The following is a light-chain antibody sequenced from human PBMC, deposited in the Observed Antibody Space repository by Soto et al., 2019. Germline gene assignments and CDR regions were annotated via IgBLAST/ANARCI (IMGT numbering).Light chain of an antibody. V-gene: IGKV3-11*01. CDR1: QSVGSY. Sequence: EIVLTQSPATLSLSPGERATLSCRASQSVGSYLAWYQQKLGQAPRLLIYDTSNRATGIPARFSGSGSGTDFTLTISSLEPEDFAVYYCQQRYDWLTLGGGTKVEIK. J-gene: IGKJ4*01. CDR3: QQRYDWLT. CDR2: DTS.